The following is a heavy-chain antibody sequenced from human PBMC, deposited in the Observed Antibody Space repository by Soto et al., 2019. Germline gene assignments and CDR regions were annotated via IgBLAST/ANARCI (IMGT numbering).Heavy chain of an antibody. D-gene: IGHD4-17*01. Sequence: SLKISCAASGFTFDDYAMHWVRQAPGKGLEWVSGISWNSGSIGYADSVKGRFTISRDNAKNSLYLQMNSLRAEDTALYYCAKDRDNTEYYYYMDVWGKGTTVTVSS. CDR1: GFTFDDYA. V-gene: IGHV3-9*01. CDR3: AKDRDNTEYYYYMDV. J-gene: IGHJ6*03. CDR2: ISWNSGSI.